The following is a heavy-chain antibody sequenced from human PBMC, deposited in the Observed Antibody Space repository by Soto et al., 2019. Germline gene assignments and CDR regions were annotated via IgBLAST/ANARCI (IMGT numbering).Heavy chain of an antibody. J-gene: IGHJ4*02. CDR3: ARGGALLDY. Sequence: SETLCVTCTVGSISTYDWDWIRQPPGKGLEWIGYIYYMGRTNYNSSLKSRVTMSIDTSKNQFSLKLSSVTAADTAVYYCARGGALLDYWGQGTLVTVSS. V-gene: IGHV4-59*12. CDR1: SISTYD. CDR2: IYYMGRT.